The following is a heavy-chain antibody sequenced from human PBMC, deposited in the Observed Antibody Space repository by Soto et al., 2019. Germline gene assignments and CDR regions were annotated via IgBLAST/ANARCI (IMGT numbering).Heavy chain of an antibody. CDR2: IDTSGST. Sequence: SETRSLTCTVSGGSISNYYCNWIRQPAGKGLEWIGRIDTSGSTNYNPSLKSRVTMSVDTSKQEFSLKLSSVTAADTALYYCARGGQDFWSGPFDYWGRGALVTVSS. V-gene: IGHV4-4*07. D-gene: IGHD3-3*01. CDR1: GGSISNYY. CDR3: ARGGQDFWSGPFDY. J-gene: IGHJ4*02.